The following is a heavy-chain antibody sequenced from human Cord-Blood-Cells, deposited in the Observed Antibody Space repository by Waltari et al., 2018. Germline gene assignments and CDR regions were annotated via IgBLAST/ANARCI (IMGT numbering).Heavy chain of an antibody. CDR1: GGTFSSYA. CDR2: IIPIFGTA. Sequence: QVQLVQSGAEVKKPGSSVKASCRASGGTFSSYAISWVRQAPVQGLEWMGGIIPIFGTANYAQKFQGRVTITADKSTSTAYMELSSLRSEDTAVYYCARGTHLRGYFDYWGQGTLVTVSS. V-gene: IGHV1-69*06. CDR3: ARGTHLRGYFDY. J-gene: IGHJ4*02.